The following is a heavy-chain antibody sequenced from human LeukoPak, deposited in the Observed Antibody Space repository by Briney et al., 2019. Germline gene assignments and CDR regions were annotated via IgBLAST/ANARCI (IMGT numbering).Heavy chain of an antibody. CDR1: GESINNYY. J-gene: IGHJ4*02. V-gene: IGHV4-59*01. CDR3: AREDSTLGIDY. D-gene: IGHD2/OR15-2a*01. Sequence: SETLSLTCTVSGESINNYYWTWIRQPPGKGLEWIGYIYYIGSTNYNPSLKSRVTISADMSKNQFSLKLSSVTAADTAVYYCAREDSTLGIDYWGQGTLVTVSS. CDR2: IYYIGST.